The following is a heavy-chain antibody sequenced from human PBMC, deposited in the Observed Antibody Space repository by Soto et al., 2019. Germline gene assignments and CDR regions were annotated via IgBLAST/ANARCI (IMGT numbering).Heavy chain of an antibody. CDR1: GFTFSSYA. CDR3: AKEVSMVRGVTPYFDY. V-gene: IGHV3-23*01. D-gene: IGHD3-10*01. CDR2: ISGSGGST. Sequence: GGSLRLSCAASGFTFSSYAMSWVRQAPGKGLEWVSAISGSGGSTYYADSVKGRFTISRDNSKNTLYLQMNSLRAEDTAVYYCAKEVSMVRGVTPYFDYWGQGTLVTVSS. J-gene: IGHJ4*02.